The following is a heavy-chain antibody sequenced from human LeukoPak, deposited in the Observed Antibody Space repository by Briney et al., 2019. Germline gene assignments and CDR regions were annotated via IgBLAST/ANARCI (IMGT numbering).Heavy chain of an antibody. CDR3: ASSYSSSWYPHDYCGMDV. J-gene: IGHJ6*02. V-gene: IGHV4-34*01. D-gene: IGHD6-13*01. CDR2: INHSGST. CDR1: GGSFSGYY. Sequence: SETLSLTCAVYGGSFSGYYWSWIRQPPGKGLEWIGEINHSGSTNYNPSLKSRVTISVDTSKNQFSLKQSSVTAADTAVYCCASSYSSSWYPHDYCGMDVWGQGTTVTVSS.